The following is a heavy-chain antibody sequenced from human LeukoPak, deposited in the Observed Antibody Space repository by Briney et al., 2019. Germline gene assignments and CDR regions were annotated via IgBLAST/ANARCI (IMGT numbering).Heavy chain of an antibody. CDR3: ARAGTALRFRYGMDV. CDR1: GYTFTSYY. J-gene: IGHJ6*02. Sequence: ASVKVSCTASGYTFTSYYMHWVRQAPGQGLEWMGIINPSGGSTSYAQKFQGRVTMTRDTSTSTVYMELSSLRSEDTAVYYCARAGTALRFRYGMDVWGQGTTVTVSS. V-gene: IGHV1-46*01. D-gene: IGHD6-13*01. CDR2: INPSGGST.